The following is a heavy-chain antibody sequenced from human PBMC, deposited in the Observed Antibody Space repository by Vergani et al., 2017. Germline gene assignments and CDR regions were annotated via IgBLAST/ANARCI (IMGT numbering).Heavy chain of an antibody. CDR1: GFTFSSYG. Sequence: QVQLVESGGGVVQPGGSLRLSCAASGFTFSSYGMHWVRQAPGKGLEWVAFIRYDGSNKYYADSVKGRFTISRDNSKNTLYLQMNSLRAEDTAVYYCARMRLGGLDYWGQGTLVTVSS. V-gene: IGHV3-30*02. CDR3: ARMRLGGLDY. D-gene: IGHD3-16*01. CDR2: IRYDGSNK. J-gene: IGHJ4*02.